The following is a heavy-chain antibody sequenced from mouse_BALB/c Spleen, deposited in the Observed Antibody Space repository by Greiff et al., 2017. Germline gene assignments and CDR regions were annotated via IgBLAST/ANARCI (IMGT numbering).Heavy chain of an antibody. J-gene: IGHJ4*01. CDR2: ISSCGSDT. V-gene: IGHV5-9-4*01. Sequence: EVQLVESGGGLVKPGGSLKLSCAASGFTFTSYAMSWVRQSPGKRLEWVGEISSCGSDTNYPHTVTGRFTISRDNAKNTLYLEISSLRSEDTAMYYCAREYDSRYDGSAMDYWGQGTSVTVSS. CDR3: AREYDSRYDGSAMDY. D-gene: IGHD2-14*01. CDR1: GFTFTSYA.